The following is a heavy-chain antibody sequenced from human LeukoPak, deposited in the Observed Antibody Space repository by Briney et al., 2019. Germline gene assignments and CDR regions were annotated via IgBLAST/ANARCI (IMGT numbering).Heavy chain of an antibody. CDR3: ARGWGVVVVPAARGFDY. Sequence: SQTLSLTCTVSGGSISSGSYYWSWIRQPAGKGLEWIGRIYTSGSTNYNPSLKSRVTISVDTSKNQFSLKLSSVTAADTAVYYCARGWGVVVVPAARGFDYWGQGTLVTVSS. CDR2: IYTSGST. V-gene: IGHV4-61*02. D-gene: IGHD2-2*01. CDR1: GGSISSGSYY. J-gene: IGHJ4*02.